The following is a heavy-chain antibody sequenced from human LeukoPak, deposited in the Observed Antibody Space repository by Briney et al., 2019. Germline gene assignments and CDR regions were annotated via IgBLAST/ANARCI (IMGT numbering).Heavy chain of an antibody. CDR1: GYTLTELS. V-gene: IGHV1-24*01. J-gene: IGHJ4*02. CDR3: ATVGDVGGYAKPLDY. Sequence: ASVKVSCKVSGYTLTELSMHWVRQAPGKGLEWMGGFDPEDGETIYAQKFQGRVTMTEDTSTDTAYMELSSLRSEDTAVYYCATVGDVGGYAKPLDYWGQGTLVTVSS. D-gene: IGHD5-12*01. CDR2: FDPEDGET.